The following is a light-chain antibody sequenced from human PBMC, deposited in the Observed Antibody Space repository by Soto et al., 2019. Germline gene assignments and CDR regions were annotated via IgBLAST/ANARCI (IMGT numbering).Light chain of an antibody. CDR1: QSISSW. CDR3: QQYNSYSYT. CDR2: DAS. V-gene: IGKV1-5*01. Sequence: DIQMTQSPSTLSASVGDRVTITCRASQSISSWLAWYQQKPGKAPKLLIYDASSLERGVPSRFSGSGSGTEFTLTISSLQPDDFAPYYCQQYNSYSYTFGQATKLEIK. J-gene: IGKJ2*01.